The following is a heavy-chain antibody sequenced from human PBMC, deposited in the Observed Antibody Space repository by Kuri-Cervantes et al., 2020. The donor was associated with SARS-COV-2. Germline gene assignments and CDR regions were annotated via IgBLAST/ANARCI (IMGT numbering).Heavy chain of an antibody. CDR1: GFTFSSYA. J-gene: IGHJ5*02. V-gene: IGHV3-30-3*01. Sequence: GGSLRLSCAASGFTFSSYAMHWVRQAPGKGLEWVAVISYDGSNKYYADSVKGRFTISRDNSKNTLYLQMNCLRADDTAVYYCAKSDWFDPWGQGTLVTVSS. CDR3: AKSDWFDP. CDR2: ISYDGSNK.